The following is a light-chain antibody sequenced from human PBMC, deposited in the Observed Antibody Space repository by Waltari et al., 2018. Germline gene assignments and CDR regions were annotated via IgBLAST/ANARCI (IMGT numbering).Light chain of an antibody. CDR1: QSVSSN. CDR2: GAS. V-gene: IGKV3-15*01. CDR3: QQYNNWLRT. Sequence: EIVMTQSPATLSVSPGERATLPCRASQSVSSNLAWYQQKPGQAPRLLIYGASTRATGIPARFSGSGSGTEFTLTISSLQSEDFAVYYCQQYNNWLRTFGQGTKVEIK. J-gene: IGKJ1*01.